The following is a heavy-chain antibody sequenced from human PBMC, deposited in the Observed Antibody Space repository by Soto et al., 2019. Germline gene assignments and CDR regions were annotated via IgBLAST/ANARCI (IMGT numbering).Heavy chain of an antibody. D-gene: IGHD1-1*01. Sequence: QVQLVESGGGVVQPGRSLRLSCAASGFTFNSYGMHWVRQAPGKGLEWVAVISYDGSNKYYTDSVKGRFTISRDNSKDTLNLQWNSLRAEDTAVYYCAKDLSWNDGNYYYYYGMDVWGQGTTVTVSS. V-gene: IGHV3-30*18. CDR3: AKDLSWNDGNYYYYYGMDV. CDR1: GFTFNSYG. J-gene: IGHJ6*02. CDR2: ISYDGSNK.